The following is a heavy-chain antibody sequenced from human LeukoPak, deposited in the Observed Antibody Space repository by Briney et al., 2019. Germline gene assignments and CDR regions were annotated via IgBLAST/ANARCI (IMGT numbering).Heavy chain of an antibody. CDR2: VHTSGGS. V-gene: IGHV4-4*07. Sequence: SGTLSLTCTVSGASISHYFWSWIRQTPERGLEWMGHVHTSGGSTYYPSLKTRLTMSIDTSRSQLSLKLSSVTAADTAVYYCARDWLPIFGLPPRGFDSWGQGTLVAVSS. J-gene: IGHJ4*02. CDR1: GASISHYF. D-gene: IGHD3/OR15-3a*01. CDR3: ARDWLPIFGLPPRGFDS.